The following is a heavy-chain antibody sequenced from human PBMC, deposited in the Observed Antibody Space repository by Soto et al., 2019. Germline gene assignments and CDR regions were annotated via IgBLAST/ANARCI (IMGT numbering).Heavy chain of an antibody. CDR3: ARRQYSGSPGGMDV. D-gene: IGHD6-13*01. V-gene: IGHV3-23*01. Sequence: GSLRLSCAASGFTFSSYAMSWVRQAPGKGLEWVSAISGSGGSTYYADSVKGRFIISRDNSKNTLYLQMNSLRAEDTAVYYCARRQYSGSPGGMDVWGQGTTVTVSS. CDR2: ISGSGGST. J-gene: IGHJ6*02. CDR1: GFTFSSYA.